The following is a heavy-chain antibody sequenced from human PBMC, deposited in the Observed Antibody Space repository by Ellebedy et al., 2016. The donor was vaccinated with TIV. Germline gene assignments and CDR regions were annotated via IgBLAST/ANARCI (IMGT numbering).Heavy chain of an antibody. CDR3: AIGVEYSSPPFGDY. D-gene: IGHD6-6*01. Sequence: ASVKVSCXASGYTFTSYDINWVRQATGQGLEWMGWMNPNSGNTGYAQKFQGRVTMTRNTSISTAYMELSSLRSEDTAVYYCAIGVEYSSPPFGDYWGQGTLVTVSS. CDR2: MNPNSGNT. V-gene: IGHV1-8*01. CDR1: GYTFTSYD. J-gene: IGHJ4*02.